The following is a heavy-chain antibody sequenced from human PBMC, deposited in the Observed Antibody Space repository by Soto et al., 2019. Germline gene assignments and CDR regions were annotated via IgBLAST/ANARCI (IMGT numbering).Heavy chain of an antibody. V-gene: IGHV4-39*01. Sequence: QLLLQESGPGLVKPSETLSLTCTVSGGSILDSTYYWAWIRQTPGKGLEWIGTIFYSGGTCYTPSLKSRVTMSVDTSNNQFSLQLSSVTAADTAVYYCARQASGYYYGWFDPWGQGTLVTVSS. CDR1: GGSILDSTYY. D-gene: IGHD3-22*01. CDR3: ARQASGYYYGWFDP. J-gene: IGHJ5*02. CDR2: IFYSGGT.